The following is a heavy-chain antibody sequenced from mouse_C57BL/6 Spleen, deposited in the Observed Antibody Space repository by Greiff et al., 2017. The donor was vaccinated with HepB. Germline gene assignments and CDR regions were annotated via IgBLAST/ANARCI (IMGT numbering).Heavy chain of an antibody. CDR2: IDPNSGGT. V-gene: IGHV1-72*01. D-gene: IGHD1-1*02. Sequence: QVQLKQPGAELVKPGASVKLSCKASGYTFTSYWMHWVKQRPGRGLEWIGRIDPNSGGTKYNEKFKSKDTLTVDKPSSTAYMQLSSLTSEDSAVYYCARGAQYGPMDCWGQGTTLTVSS. J-gene: IGHJ2*01. CDR3: ARGAQYGPMDC. CDR1: GYTFTSYW.